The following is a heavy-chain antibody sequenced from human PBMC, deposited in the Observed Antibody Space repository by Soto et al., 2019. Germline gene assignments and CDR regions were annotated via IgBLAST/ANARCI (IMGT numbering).Heavy chain of an antibody. J-gene: IGHJ4*02. V-gene: IGHV4-4*02. D-gene: IGHD4-17*01. CDR3: ARALGDDYRDYHAEFFDY. Sequence: QVQLQESGPGLVKPSGTLSLTCAVSGGSISSSNWWSWVRQPPGKGLEWIGEIYHSGSTNYNPSLKSRVTISVDKSKNQFSLKLSSVTAADTAVYYCARALGDDYRDYHAEFFDYWGQGTLVTVSS. CDR2: IYHSGST. CDR1: GGSISSSNW.